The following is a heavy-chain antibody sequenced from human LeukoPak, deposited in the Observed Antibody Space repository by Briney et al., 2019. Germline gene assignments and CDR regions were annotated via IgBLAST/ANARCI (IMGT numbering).Heavy chain of an antibody. Sequence: SETLSLTCTVSGGSLSSYYWSWVRQPPGKGLEWIGYIYYSGSTNYNPSLKSRATISVDTSKNQFSLKLSSVTAADTAVYYCARGDGDYNYWGQGTLVTVSS. J-gene: IGHJ4*02. CDR2: IYYSGST. V-gene: IGHV4-59*01. CDR3: ARGDGDYNY. CDR1: GGSLSSYY. D-gene: IGHD4-17*01.